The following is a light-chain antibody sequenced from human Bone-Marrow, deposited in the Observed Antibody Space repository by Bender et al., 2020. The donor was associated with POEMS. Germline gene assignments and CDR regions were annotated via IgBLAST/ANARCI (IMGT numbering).Light chain of an antibody. V-gene: IGLV1-51*01. Sequence: QSVLTQPPSVSAAPGQKVTISCSGSSSNIGNNFVSWYQQLPGTAPKLIIYDNNQRPSGIPDRFSGSKSGTSATLGITGLQTGDEADYYCGTWDNSLSAGLFGGGTKLTVL. CDR2: DNN. CDR1: SSNIGNNF. J-gene: IGLJ3*02. CDR3: GTWDNSLSAGL.